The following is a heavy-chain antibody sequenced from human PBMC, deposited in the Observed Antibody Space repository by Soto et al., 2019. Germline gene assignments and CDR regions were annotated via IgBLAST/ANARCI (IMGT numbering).Heavy chain of an antibody. CDR1: GFTLSDHY. V-gene: IGHV3-72*01. CDR2: TRNKANGYTT. CDR3: ARRSIVATSPSGFDP. J-gene: IGHJ5*02. D-gene: IGHD5-12*01. Sequence: GGSLRLSCAASGFTLSDHYMDWVRQAPGKGLEWVGRTRNKANGYTTEYAASVKGRFTISRDDSKNSLYLQMNSLITEDTAVYYCARRSIVATSPSGFDPWGQGTLVTVSS.